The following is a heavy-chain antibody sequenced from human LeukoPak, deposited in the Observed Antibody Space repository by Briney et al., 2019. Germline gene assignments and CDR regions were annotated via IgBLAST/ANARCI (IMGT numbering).Heavy chain of an antibody. Sequence: ASVTVSCKASGYTFNNYDINWVRQAPGQGLEWMGWMNPNSGNTGYAQKFQGRVTMTTDTSTSTAYMELRSLRSDDTAVYYCAREHYYDSSGYYFPHYWGQGTLVTVSS. CDR3: AREHYYDSSGYYFPHY. V-gene: IGHV1-8*01. CDR2: MNPNSGNT. J-gene: IGHJ4*02. D-gene: IGHD3-22*01. CDR1: GYTFNNYD.